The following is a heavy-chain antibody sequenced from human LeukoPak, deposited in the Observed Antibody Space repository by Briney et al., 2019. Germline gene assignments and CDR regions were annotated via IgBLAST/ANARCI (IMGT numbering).Heavy chain of an antibody. J-gene: IGHJ6*02. Sequence: TGGSLRLSCAASGFTVSSNYMSWVRQAPGKGLEGVSVIYSGGSTYYADSVKGRFTISRDNSKNTLYLQMNSLRAEDTAVYYCARDRRDQLRLYSRGDDNGMDVWGQGTTVTVSS. D-gene: IGHD2-2*01. CDR1: GFTVSSNY. V-gene: IGHV3-66*01. CDR3: ARDRRDQLRLYSRGDDNGMDV. CDR2: IYSGGST.